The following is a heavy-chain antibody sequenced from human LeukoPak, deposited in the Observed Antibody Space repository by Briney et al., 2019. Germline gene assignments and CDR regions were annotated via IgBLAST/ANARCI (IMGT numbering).Heavy chain of an antibody. CDR3: AKDRPGIAAAGSGGVDY. D-gene: IGHD6-13*01. CDR2: ISYDGSNK. J-gene: IGHJ4*02. V-gene: IGHV3-30*04. Sequence: GRSLRLSCAASGFAFSSYAMHWVRQAPGKGLEWVAVISYDGSNKYYADSVKGRFTISRDNSKNTLYLQMNSLRAEDTAVYYCAKDRPGIAAAGSGGVDYWGQGTLVTVSS. CDR1: GFAFSSYA.